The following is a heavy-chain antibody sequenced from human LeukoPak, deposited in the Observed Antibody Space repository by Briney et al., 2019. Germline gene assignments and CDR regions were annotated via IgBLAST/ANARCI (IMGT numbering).Heavy chain of an antibody. Sequence: PGGSLRLSCAASGFTFSSYSMNWVRQPPGKGLDWIGSIYYSGSTYYNPSLMSRVTISVDTSKNQFSLKLSSVTAADTAMYYCARHPPYYDDSSGYYSGNAFDIWGQGTMVTVSS. V-gene: IGHV4-39*01. D-gene: IGHD3-22*01. CDR2: IYYSGST. CDR3: ARHPPYYDDSSGYYSGNAFDI. J-gene: IGHJ3*02. CDR1: GFTFSSYSMN.